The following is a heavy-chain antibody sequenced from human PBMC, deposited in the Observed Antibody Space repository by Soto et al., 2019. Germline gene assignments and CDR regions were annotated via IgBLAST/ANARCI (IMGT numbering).Heavy chain of an antibody. J-gene: IGHJ5*02. CDR2: INHSGST. CDR1: GGSFSGYY. V-gene: IGHV4-34*01. CDR3: ARGLDP. Sequence: SETLSLTCAVYGGSFSGYYWSWIRQPPGKGLEWIGEINHSGSTNYNPSLKSRVTISVDTSKNQFSLKLSSVTAADTAVYYCARGLDPWGQGTLVTVSS.